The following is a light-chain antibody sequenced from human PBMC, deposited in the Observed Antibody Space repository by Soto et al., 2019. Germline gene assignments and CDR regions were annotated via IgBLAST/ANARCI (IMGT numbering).Light chain of an antibody. Sequence: EIVLTQSPATLSLSPGERATLSCRASQSVSSSLAWYQQKPGQAPRLLIYDASNRTTGIPARFSGSGSGTDFTLSISSLEPEDFAVYYCQQRSDWPLTFGPGTKVDI. CDR3: QQRSDWPLT. V-gene: IGKV3-11*01. J-gene: IGKJ3*01. CDR2: DAS. CDR1: QSVSSS.